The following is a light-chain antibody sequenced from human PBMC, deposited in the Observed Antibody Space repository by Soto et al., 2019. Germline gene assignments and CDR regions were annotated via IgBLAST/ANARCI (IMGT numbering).Light chain of an antibody. Sequence: EIVLTQSPGTLSLSPGERATLSCRASQSVSSSYFAWYQQRFGQAHRLLIYGASSRATGIPDRFSGSGSGTDFTLTISRLEPEDFAVYYCQQYGSASWTFGQGTKVEIK. CDR2: GAS. CDR1: QSVSSSY. V-gene: IGKV3-20*01. J-gene: IGKJ1*01. CDR3: QQYGSASWT.